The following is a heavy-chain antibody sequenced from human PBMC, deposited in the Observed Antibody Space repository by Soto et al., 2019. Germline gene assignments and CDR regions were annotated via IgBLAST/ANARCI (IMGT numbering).Heavy chain of an antibody. J-gene: IGHJ5*02. CDR3: ARVDGNYFDTSGHYFSWSDP. CDR2: VSSSGST. CDR1: GGSINGYY. V-gene: IGHV4-59*01. Sequence: SETLSLTCTVSGGSINGYYWSWIRQPPGKGLEWIGHVSSSGSTKYTPSLQSRVTISVGTSKNQLSLKLNSVTAAETAVYYCARVDGNYFDTSGHYFSWSDPWGQGTMFTVS. D-gene: IGHD3-22*01.